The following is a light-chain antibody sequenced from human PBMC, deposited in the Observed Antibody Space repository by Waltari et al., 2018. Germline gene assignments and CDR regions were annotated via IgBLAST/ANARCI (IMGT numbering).Light chain of an antibody. Sequence: EIEMTQSPATLFVPQGAGVILPCRASRGVSRNLGWYQQKPGQPPKLLIDGATARATGIPARFSGSGSGTEFTLTISSLQSEDFAVYYCQHYNRWPYAFGQGTKLEIK. CDR2: GAT. V-gene: IGKV3D-15*01. CDR1: RGVSRN. J-gene: IGKJ2*01. CDR3: QHYNRWPYA.